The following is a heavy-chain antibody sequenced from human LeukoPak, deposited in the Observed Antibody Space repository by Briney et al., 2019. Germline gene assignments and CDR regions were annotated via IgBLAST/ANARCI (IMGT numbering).Heavy chain of an antibody. V-gene: IGHV3-23*01. D-gene: IGHD6-19*01. J-gene: IGHJ4*02. CDR1: GLTFTNYG. CDR2: ISGSGSDT. Sequence: RRSLKLSCAASGLTFTNYGMTWVRQAPGKGLEWVSSISGSGSDTYYADSVKGRFTISRDNSKNTLYVQMVSLRAEDTAIYYCAGSSGWWAHGCWGQGTLVTVSS. CDR3: AGSSGWWAHGC.